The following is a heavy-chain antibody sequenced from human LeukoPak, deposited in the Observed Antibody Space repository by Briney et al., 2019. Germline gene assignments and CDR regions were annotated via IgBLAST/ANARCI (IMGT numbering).Heavy chain of an antibody. D-gene: IGHD5-24*01. CDR2: INANSGGT. Sequence: ASVKVSCKASGYTFTGYYMHWVGQGPGQGVERMGWINANSGGTNYAQKFQGRVTMTRDTSISTAYMELSRLISDDTAVYYCARERFRYFDLWGRGTLVTVSS. V-gene: IGHV1-2*02. CDR1: GYTFTGYY. CDR3: ARERFRYFDL. J-gene: IGHJ2*01.